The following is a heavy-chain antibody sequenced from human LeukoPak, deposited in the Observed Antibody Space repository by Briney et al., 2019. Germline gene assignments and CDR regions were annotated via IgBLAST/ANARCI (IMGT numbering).Heavy chain of an antibody. CDR1: GGSISSGSYY. CDR3: ARTSYDFWSGYPYYFDY. D-gene: IGHD3-3*01. V-gene: IGHV4-61*02. Sequence: SETLSLTCTVSGGSISSGSYYWSWIRQPAGKGLQWIERSYTSGSTNYNPSLKSRVTISVDTSKNQFSLKLSSVTAADTAVYYCARTSYDFWSGYPYYFDYWGQGTLVTVSS. CDR2: SYTSGST. J-gene: IGHJ4*02.